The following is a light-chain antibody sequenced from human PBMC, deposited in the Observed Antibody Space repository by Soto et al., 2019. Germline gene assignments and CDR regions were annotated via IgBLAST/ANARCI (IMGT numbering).Light chain of an antibody. CDR1: QDIINY. Sequence: DIQMTQSPSSLSASVGDSVTITCQASQDIINYLNWYQQKRGKAPKLXIYDASNLEIGVPSRFSGSGSGTHFTFTTSSLQPEDFATYYCQQYDYLTITFGQGTRLEIK. V-gene: IGKV1-33*01. J-gene: IGKJ5*01. CDR3: QQYDYLTIT. CDR2: DAS.